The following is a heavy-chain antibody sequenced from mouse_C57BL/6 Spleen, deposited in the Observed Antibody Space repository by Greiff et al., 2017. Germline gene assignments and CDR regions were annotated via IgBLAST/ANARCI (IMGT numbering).Heavy chain of an antibody. CDR3: ARNDGYYGAFDY. D-gene: IGHD2-3*01. V-gene: IGHV1-64*01. Sequence: QVQLQQPGAELVKPGASVKLSCKASGYTFTSYWMHWVKQRPGQGLEWLGMITPNSGSTNYNEKFKSKATLTVDKSSSTAYMQLSSLTSEDSAVYYCARNDGYYGAFDYWGQGTTLTVSS. CDR2: ITPNSGST. J-gene: IGHJ2*01. CDR1: GYTFTSYW.